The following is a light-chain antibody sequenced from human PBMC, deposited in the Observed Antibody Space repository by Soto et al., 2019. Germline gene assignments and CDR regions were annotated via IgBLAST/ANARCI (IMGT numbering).Light chain of an antibody. CDR1: QSFSSSY. CDR3: QQYGSSPST. Sequence: IVLTQSPVTLSFSPCEIATLSCSSSQSFSSSYLAWYQQKPGQAPRLLIYCASSRATGILDRFSGSGSGTDFTLTISRLEPEDFAVYYCQQYGSSPSTFGQGTKVDIK. CDR2: CAS. V-gene: IGKV3-20*01. J-gene: IGKJ1*01.